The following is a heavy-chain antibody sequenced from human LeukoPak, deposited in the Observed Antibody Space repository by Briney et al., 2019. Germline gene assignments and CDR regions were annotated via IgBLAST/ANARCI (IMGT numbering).Heavy chain of an antibody. J-gene: IGHJ4*02. V-gene: IGHV1-18*01. CDR2: ISAHNGNT. CDR3: ARTTIAPRTSQLGY. CDR1: GYTFTSFG. Sequence: EAPVKVSCKASGYTFTSFGISWVRQAPGQGLEWMGWISAHNGNTNYEQNLQGRVTMTTDTSTSTAYMELRSLRFDDTAVYYCARTTIAPRTSQLGYWGQGTLVTVSS. D-gene: IGHD6-6*01.